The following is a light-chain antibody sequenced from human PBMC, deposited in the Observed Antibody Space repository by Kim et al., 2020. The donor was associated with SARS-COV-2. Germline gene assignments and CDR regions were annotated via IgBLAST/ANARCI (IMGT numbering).Light chain of an antibody. CDR2: DVS. V-gene: IGLV2-14*03. CDR3: SSYTSSSIL. Sequence: QSVLTQPASVSGSPGQSITISCTGTSSDVGDYKYVSWYQQHPGKAPQLMISDVSKRPSGVSNRFSGSKSANTASLTISGLQGEDEAVYYCSSYTSSSILFGGGTQLTVL. J-gene: IGLJ2*01. CDR1: SSDVGDYKY.